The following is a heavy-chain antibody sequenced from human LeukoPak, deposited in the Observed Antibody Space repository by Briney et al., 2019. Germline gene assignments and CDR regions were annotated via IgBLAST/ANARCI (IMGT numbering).Heavy chain of an antibody. CDR1: GFTFSDYA. CDR2: INGNGGTT. J-gene: IGHJ5*02. Sequence: PGGSLRLSCAASGFTFSDYAMAWVRQAPGKGLEWVSSINGNGGTTKYADSVNGRFTISRDNHVNTLYLQMDILRAEDTAVYYCARDRVATPYNWFDPWGQGTLVTVSS. CDR3: ARDRVATPYNWFDP. D-gene: IGHD3-3*01. V-gene: IGHV3-23*01.